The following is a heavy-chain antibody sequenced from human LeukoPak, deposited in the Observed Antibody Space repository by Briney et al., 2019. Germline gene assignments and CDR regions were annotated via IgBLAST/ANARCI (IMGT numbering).Heavy chain of an antibody. CDR3: ARVRAIAGYYGMDV. CDR2: IYYSGST. CDR1: GGSTSSYY. Sequence: SETLSLTCTVSGGSTSSYYWSWIRQPPGKGLEWIGYIYYSGSTNYNPSLKSRVTISVDTSKNQFSLKLSSVTAADTAVYYCARVRAIAGYYGMDVWGQGTTVTVSS. J-gene: IGHJ6*02. V-gene: IGHV4-59*01.